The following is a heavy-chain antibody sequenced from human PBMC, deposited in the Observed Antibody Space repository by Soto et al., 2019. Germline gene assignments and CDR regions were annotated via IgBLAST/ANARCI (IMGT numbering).Heavy chain of an antibody. D-gene: IGHD2-15*01. J-gene: IGHJ4*02. V-gene: IGHV4-30-4*01. Sequence: SETVSFTCPVSGGSISSGDYYWSWIRQPPGKGLEWIGYIYYSGSTYYNPSLKSRVTISVDTSKNQFSLKLSSVTAADTAVYYCAREGPIGMMAAWGQGTLVTVS. CDR3: AREGPIGMMAA. CDR2: IYYSGST. CDR1: GGSISSGDYY.